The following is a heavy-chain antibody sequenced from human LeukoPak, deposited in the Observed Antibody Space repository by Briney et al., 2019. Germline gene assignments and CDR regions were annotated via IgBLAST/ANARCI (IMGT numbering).Heavy chain of an antibody. CDR2: INWNGGGT. CDR1: GVTFKDYG. D-gene: IGHD1-26*01. V-gene: IGHV3-9*01. Sequence: GGSLRLSCAATGVTFKDYGMHWVRQPPGNGLEWVSGINWNGGGTDYADSVKGRFTISRDNAKNSLYLQMTSLRPEDTALYYCAKHLRATNTYIFFGLDVWGQGTTVTVSS. J-gene: IGHJ6*02. CDR3: AKHLRATNTYIFFGLDV.